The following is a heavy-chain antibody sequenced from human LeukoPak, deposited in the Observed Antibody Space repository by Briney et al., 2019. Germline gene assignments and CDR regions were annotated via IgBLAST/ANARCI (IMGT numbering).Heavy chain of an antibody. V-gene: IGHV3-7*02. CDR1: GFTFSYYW. J-gene: IGHJ4*02. Sequence: GGSLRLSCAASGFTFSYYWMYWVRQAPGKGLEWVANIKEDGSEKNYVDSVKGRFTISRDNAKNSLSLQMNSLRIEDTAVYYCMVRGVSLPYWGQGILVTVSS. CDR3: MVRGVSLPY. CDR2: IKEDGSEK. D-gene: IGHD3-10*01.